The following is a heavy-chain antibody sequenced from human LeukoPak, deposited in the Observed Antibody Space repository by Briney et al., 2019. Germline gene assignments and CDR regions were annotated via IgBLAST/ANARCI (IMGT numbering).Heavy chain of an antibody. J-gene: IGHJ3*02. D-gene: IGHD1-20*01. CDR1: GGSISSSSYY. Sequence: SETLSLTCTVSGGSISSSSYYWGWIRQPPGKGLEWIGSIYYSGSTYYNPSLKSRVTISVDTSKNQFSLKLSSVTAADTAVYYCARDGITGTTAFDIWGQGTMVIVSS. CDR3: ARDGITGTTAFDI. V-gene: IGHV4-39*07. CDR2: IYYSGST.